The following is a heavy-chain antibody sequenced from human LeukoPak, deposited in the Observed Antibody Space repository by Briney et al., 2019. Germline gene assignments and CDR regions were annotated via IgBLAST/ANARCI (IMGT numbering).Heavy chain of an antibody. V-gene: IGHV3-48*03. CDR2: ISSSGSTI. D-gene: IGHD3-22*01. J-gene: IGHJ3*02. CDR1: GFTFSSYE. CDR3: AKEGWLLLNTGFDI. Sequence: GGSLRLSCAASGFTFSSYEMNWVRQAPGKGLEWVSYISSSGSTIYYADSVKGRFTISRDNAKDSLYLQMNSLRAEDTAVYYCAKEGWLLLNTGFDIWGQGTMVTVSS.